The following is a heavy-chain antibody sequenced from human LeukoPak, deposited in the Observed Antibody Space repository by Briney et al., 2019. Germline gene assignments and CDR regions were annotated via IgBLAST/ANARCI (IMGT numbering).Heavy chain of an antibody. V-gene: IGHV4-59*12. J-gene: IGHJ4*02. CDR1: GGSISRYY. CDR3: ARGFRGTADY. D-gene: IGHD1-1*01. Sequence: SETLSLTCTVSGGSISRYYWTWIRQPPGKGLEWIGYINYIGSTNYNPSLKSRVTISVDTSKNQFSLKLSSVTAADTAVYYCARGFRGTADYWGQGTLVTVSS. CDR2: INYIGST.